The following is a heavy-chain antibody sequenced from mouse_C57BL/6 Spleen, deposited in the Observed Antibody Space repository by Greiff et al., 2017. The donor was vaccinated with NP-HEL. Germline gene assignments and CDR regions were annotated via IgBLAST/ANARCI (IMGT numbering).Heavy chain of an antibody. CDR3: ARSGTTVVATRAWFAY. V-gene: IGHV1-55*01. J-gene: IGHJ3*01. CDR1: GYTFTSYW. D-gene: IGHD1-1*01. Sequence: VQLQQSGAELVKPGASVKMSCKASGYTFTSYWITWVKQRPGQGLEWIGDIYPGSGSTNYNEKFKSKAKLTVDTSSSTAYMQLSSLTSEDSAVYYCARSGTTVVATRAWFAYWGQGTLVTVSA. CDR2: IYPGSGST.